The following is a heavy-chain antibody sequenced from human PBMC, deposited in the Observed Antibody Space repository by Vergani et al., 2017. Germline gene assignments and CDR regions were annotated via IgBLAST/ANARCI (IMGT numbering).Heavy chain of an antibody. Sequence: QVQLQESGPGLVKPSETLSLTCTVSGDSVISTDYHWGWIRQPPGKGLEWIGSMDYSGSTPYNPSLESRISISFETPKNQFSLRLTSVTAADTAVYYCASKRGACLAAYCHSYDFWGPGTLVGVSS. CDR3: ASKRGACLAAYCHSYDF. V-gene: IGHV4-39*01. CDR1: GDSVISTDYH. J-gene: IGHJ4*02. D-gene: IGHD2-15*01. CDR2: MDYSGST.